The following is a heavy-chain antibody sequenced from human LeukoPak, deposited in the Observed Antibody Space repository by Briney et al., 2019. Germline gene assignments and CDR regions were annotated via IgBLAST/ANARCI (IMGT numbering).Heavy chain of an antibody. CDR1: GFTVSSNY. V-gene: IGHV3-66*01. Sequence: GGSLRLSCAASGFTVSSNYMSWVRQAPGKGLEWVSVIYSGGSTYYADSAKGRFTISRDNSKNTLYLQMNSLRAEDTAVYYCARRRAGRDYYYGMDVWGQGTTVTVSS. D-gene: IGHD6-19*01. CDR2: IYSGGST. CDR3: ARRRAGRDYYYGMDV. J-gene: IGHJ6*02.